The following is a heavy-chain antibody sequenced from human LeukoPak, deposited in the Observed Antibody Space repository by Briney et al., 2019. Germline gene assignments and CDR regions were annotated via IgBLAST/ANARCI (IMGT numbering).Heavy chain of an antibody. V-gene: IGHV5-51*01. J-gene: IGHJ4*02. CDR1: GYSFTSYW. D-gene: IGHD3-22*01. Sequence: GESLKISCKGSGYSFTSYWIGWVRQMPGKGLEWMEIINPGDSETLYSPSFQGQVTISADKSISTAYLQWSSLKASDTAMYYCARTTYYYDSSGYYGFDYWGQGTLVTVSS. CDR2: INPGDSET. CDR3: ARTTYYYDSSGYYGFDY.